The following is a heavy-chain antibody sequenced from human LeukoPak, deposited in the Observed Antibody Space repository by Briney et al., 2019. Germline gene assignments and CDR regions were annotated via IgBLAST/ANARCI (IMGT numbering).Heavy chain of an antibody. D-gene: IGHD6-19*01. J-gene: IGHJ3*02. V-gene: IGHV4-38-2*02. CDR2: IYHSGST. CDR1: GYSISSGYY. Sequence: SETLSLTCTVSGYSISSGYYWGWIRQPPGKGLEWIGSIYHSGSTYYNPSLKSRVTISVDTSKSQFSLKLSSVTAADTAVYYCARPYSSGWYGAFDIWGQRTMVTVSS. CDR3: ARPYSSGWYGAFDI.